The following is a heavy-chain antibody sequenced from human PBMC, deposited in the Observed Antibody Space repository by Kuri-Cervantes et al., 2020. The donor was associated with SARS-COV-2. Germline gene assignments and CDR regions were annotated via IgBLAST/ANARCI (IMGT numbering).Heavy chain of an antibody. D-gene: IGHD3-3*01. CDR2: IYYSGST. CDR3: ARRTYYDFWSGYFDY. Sequence: SETRSLTSTVSGGSISSSSYYWGWIRQPPGKGLKWSGSIYYSGSTYCNPSLKSRVTISVDTSKNQFSLKLSSVTAADTAVYYCARRTYYDFWSGYFDYWGQGTLVTVSS. V-gene: IGHV4-39*01. J-gene: IGHJ4*02. CDR1: GGSISSSSYY.